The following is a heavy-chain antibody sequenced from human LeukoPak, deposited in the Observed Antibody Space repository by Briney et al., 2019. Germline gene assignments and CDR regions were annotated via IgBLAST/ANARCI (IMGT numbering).Heavy chain of an antibody. Sequence: SETLSLTCTVSGYSISSGYYWGWIRQPPGKGLEWIGSIYHSGSTYYNPSLKSRVTISVDTSKNQFSLKLSSVTAADTAVYYCARVFDSGSQAYFYYMDVWGKGTTVTIFS. CDR2: IYHSGST. D-gene: IGHD3-10*01. CDR1: GYSISSGYY. CDR3: ARVFDSGSQAYFYYMDV. V-gene: IGHV4-38-2*02. J-gene: IGHJ6*03.